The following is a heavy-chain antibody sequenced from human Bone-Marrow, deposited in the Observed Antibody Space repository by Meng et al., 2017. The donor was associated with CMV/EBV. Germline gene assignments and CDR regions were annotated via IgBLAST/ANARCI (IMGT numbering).Heavy chain of an antibody. CDR3: ARGYSISPGWFDP. CDR2: IIPILGIA. D-gene: IGHD6-6*01. J-gene: IGHJ5*02. CDR1: GGTFSSYT. V-gene: IGHV1-69*02. Sequence: SVKVSCKASGGTFSSYTISWVRQAPGQGLEWMGRIIPILGIANYAQKFQGRVTITADKSTSTAYMELSSLRSEDTAVYYCARGYSISPGWFDPWGQGTLVTVSS.